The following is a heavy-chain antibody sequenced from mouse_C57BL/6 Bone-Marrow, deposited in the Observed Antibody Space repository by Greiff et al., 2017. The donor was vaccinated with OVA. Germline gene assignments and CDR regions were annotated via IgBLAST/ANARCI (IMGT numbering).Heavy chain of an antibody. J-gene: IGHJ4*01. CDR2: IYPRSGNT. CDR3: ARRGGSSPYYAMDY. CDR1: GYTFTSYG. D-gene: IGHD1-1*01. V-gene: IGHV1-81*01. Sequence: QVQLQQSGAELARPGASVKLSCKASGYTFTSYGISWVKQRTGQGLEWIGEIYPRSGNTYYNEKFKGKATLTADKSSSTAYMELRSLTSEDSAVYFWARRGGSSPYYAMDYWGQGTSVTVSS.